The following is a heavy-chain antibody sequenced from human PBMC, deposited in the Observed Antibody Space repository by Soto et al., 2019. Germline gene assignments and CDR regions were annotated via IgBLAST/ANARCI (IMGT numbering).Heavy chain of an antibody. D-gene: IGHD1-7*01. J-gene: IGHJ4*02. CDR1: GGSFTSNNW. V-gene: IGHV4-4*02. CDR2: IYRTGST. Sequence: SETLSLTCAVSGGSFTSNNWWTWVRQPPGQGLEWIGEIYRTGSTNYNPSLKGRVTISLDKSENQFSLKVTSLTAADTAVYYCASRDPGTSVDYWGKGTVVTVSS. CDR3: ASRDPGTSVDY.